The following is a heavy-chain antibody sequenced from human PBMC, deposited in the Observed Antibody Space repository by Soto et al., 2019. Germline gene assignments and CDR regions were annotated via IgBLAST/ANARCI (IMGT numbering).Heavy chain of an antibody. D-gene: IGHD2-2*01. CDR2: ISYSGNS. Sequence: QLQLQESGPGLVKPSETLSLTCTVSGCSINDDTYYWGWIRQPPGKGLEWIGSISYSGNSSYNPSLESRVTMSVDPSKKQLSLRLRSLTAADTAVYYCSRLHCDSPNCVPLDPWGQGTLVIVSS. CDR3: SRLHCDSPNCVPLDP. V-gene: IGHV4-39*01. J-gene: IGHJ5*02. CDR1: GCSINDDTYY.